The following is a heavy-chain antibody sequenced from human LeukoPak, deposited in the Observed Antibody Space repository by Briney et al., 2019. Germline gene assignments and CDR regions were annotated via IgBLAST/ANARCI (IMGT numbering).Heavy chain of an antibody. V-gene: IGHV3-23*01. CDR1: GFTFGTYL. CDR3: AKISGGYGWYFDV. D-gene: IGHD5-12*01. Sequence: PGGSLRLSCVASGFTFGTYLMIWVRQGPGKRLEWVAAIIRGSENTYYADSVKGRCTISRDNPKNTVSLQMNSLRAEDTAVYYCAKISGGYGWYFDVWGLGTLVTVSS. CDR2: IIRGSENT. J-gene: IGHJ2*01.